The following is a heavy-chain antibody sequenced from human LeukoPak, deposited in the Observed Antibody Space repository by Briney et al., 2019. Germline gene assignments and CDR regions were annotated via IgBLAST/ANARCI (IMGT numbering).Heavy chain of an antibody. D-gene: IGHD3-10*01. J-gene: IGHJ4*02. V-gene: IGHV3-53*01. CDR3: ARIKVITMVHGLIITSAFFDY. Sequence: GGSLRLSCAVSGFTVSSNYMGWVRQAPGKGLEWVSLIYSGGNTYYADSVKGRFTISRDTSKNTLFLQMNSPRAEDTALYVCARIKVITMVHGLIITSAFFDYWGQGTLVTVSS. CDR1: GFTVSSNY. CDR2: IYSGGNT.